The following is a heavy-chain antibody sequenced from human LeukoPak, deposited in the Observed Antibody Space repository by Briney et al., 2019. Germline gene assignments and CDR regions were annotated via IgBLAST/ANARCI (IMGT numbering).Heavy chain of an antibody. J-gene: IGHJ4*02. CDR2: ISWNSGSI. D-gene: IGHD3-9*01. CDR3: AKGFYDILTGYDY. CDR1: GFTFDDYA. V-gene: IGHV3-9*01. Sequence: GGSLRLSCAASGFTFDDYAIHWVRQAPGEGLEWVSGISWNSGSIGYADSVKGRFTISRDNAKNSLYLQMNSLRAEDTALYYCAKGFYDILTGYDYWGQGTLVTVSS.